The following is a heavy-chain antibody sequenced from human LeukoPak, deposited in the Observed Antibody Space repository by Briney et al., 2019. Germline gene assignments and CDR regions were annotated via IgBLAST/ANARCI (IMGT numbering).Heavy chain of an antibody. CDR1: GYTFTSYD. V-gene: IGHV1-8*03. CDR3: ARIHGDYDIFDY. Sequence: ASVKVSCKASGYTFTSYDINWVRQATGQGLEWMGWMNPNSGNTGYAQKFQGRVTITRNTSISTAYMELSSLRSEDTAVYYCARIHGDYDIFDYWGQGTLVTVSS. J-gene: IGHJ4*02. CDR2: MNPNSGNT. D-gene: IGHD4-17*01.